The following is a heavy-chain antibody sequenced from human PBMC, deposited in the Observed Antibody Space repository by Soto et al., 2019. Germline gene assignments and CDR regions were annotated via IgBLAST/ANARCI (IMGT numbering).Heavy chain of an antibody. CDR3: AREHYYDSSGYYLDWFDP. J-gene: IGHJ5*02. V-gene: IGHV4-59*01. CDR2: IYYSGST. CDR1: GGSISSYY. D-gene: IGHD3-22*01. Sequence: QVQLQESGPGLVKPSETLSLTCTVSGGSISSYYWSWIRQPPGKGLEWIGYIYYSGSTNYNPSLKSRVTISLDTSKNQFALNLSSVTAADTAVYYCAREHYYDSSGYYLDWFDPWGQGTLVTVSS.